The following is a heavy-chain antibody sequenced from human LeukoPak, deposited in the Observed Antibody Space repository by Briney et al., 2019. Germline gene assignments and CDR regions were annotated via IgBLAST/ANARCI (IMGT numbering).Heavy chain of an antibody. Sequence: PSETLSLTCTVSGYSISSGYYWGWIRQPPGKGLEWIGSIYHSGSTYYNPSLKSRVTISLDTSKNQFSLKLSSVTAADTAVYYCARRAQYYYALDVWGQGTTVTVSS. CDR2: IYHSGST. CDR1: GYSISSGYY. CDR3: ARRAQYYYALDV. J-gene: IGHJ6*02. V-gene: IGHV4-38-2*02.